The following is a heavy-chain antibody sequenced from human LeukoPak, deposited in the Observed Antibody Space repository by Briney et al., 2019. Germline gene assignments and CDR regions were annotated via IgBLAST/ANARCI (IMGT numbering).Heavy chain of an antibody. J-gene: IGHJ3*02. V-gene: IGHV4-39*01. CDR1: GGSIRGSSYY. CDR2: VYYSETN. CDR3: ARQRAFDI. Sequence: SETLSLTCTVSGGSIRGSSYYWGWIRQPPGKGLEWIGSVYYSETNYYNPSLKSRATISVDTSKNQFSLKLSSVTAADTAVYYCARQRAFDIWGQGIMVTVSS.